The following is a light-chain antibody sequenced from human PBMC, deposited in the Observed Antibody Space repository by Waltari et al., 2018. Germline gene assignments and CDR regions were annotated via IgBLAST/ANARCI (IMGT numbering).Light chain of an antibody. V-gene: IGKV3-15*01. J-gene: IGKJ1*01. CDR3: QQYNNWPLL. Sequence: EIVMTQSPATLSVSPGERATLSCRASQSVGSNLAWYQQKPGQAPRLLFSGASTRATGIPARFSGSGSGTEFTLTINSMQSEDFAVYYCQQYNNWPLLFGQGTKVEIK. CDR1: QSVGSN. CDR2: GAS.